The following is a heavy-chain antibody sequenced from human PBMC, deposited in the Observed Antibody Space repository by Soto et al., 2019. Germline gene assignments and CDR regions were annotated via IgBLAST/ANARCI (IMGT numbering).Heavy chain of an antibody. CDR3: ARAGGDPLYYLDY. J-gene: IGHJ4*02. V-gene: IGHV4-59*08. CDR2: TDYSGNN. D-gene: IGHD2-21*02. Sequence: QVQLQESGPGLVRPSETLSLTCTVSSDSISSYYWIWIRQTPGKGLEWIGYTDYSGNNNYNTSLKSRVTISGDTSNNQFSLRLSSVTAADTAVYYCARAGGDPLYYLDYWGQGTLVTVSS. CDR1: SDSISSYY.